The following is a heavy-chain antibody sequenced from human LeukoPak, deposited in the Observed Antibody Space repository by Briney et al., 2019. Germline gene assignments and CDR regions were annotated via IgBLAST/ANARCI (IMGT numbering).Heavy chain of an antibody. CDR1: GYSFTGYY. CDR2: TNPYSGGT. J-gene: IGHJ4*02. CDR3: AKEGSGTYRNFDY. Sequence: ASVKVCCKASGYSFTGYYMHWVRQAPGQGLEWMGWTNPYSGGTNYAQKFQGRVSMTRDTSISTAYMELNRLRSDDTGVYYCAKEGSGTYRNFDYWGQGTLVTVSS. V-gene: IGHV1-2*02. D-gene: IGHD1-26*01.